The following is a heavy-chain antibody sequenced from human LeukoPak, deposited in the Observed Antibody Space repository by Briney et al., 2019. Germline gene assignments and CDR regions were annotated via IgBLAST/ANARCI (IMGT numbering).Heavy chain of an antibody. CDR2: IYHSGST. CDR1: GGSISSYY. V-gene: IGHV4-38-2*02. Sequence: PSETLSLTCTVSGGSISSYYWGWIRQPPGKGLEWIGSIYHSGSTYYNPSLKSRVTISVDTSKNQFSLKLSSVTAADTAVYYCASPYGSGSYYDYWGQGTLVTVSS. CDR3: ASPYGSGSYYDY. D-gene: IGHD3-10*01. J-gene: IGHJ4*02.